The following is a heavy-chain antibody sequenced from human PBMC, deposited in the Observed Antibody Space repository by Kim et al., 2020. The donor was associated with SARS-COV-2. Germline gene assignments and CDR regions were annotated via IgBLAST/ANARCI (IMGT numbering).Heavy chain of an antibody. CDR3: ARHTIGRYSSGWYGY. CDR1: GGSISSSSYY. V-gene: IGHV4-39*01. CDR2: IYYSGST. Sequence: SETLSLTCTVSGGSISSSSYYWGWIRQPPGKGLEWIGSIYYSGSTYYNPSLKSRVTISVDTSKNQFSLKLSSVTAADTAVYYCARHTIGRYSSGWYGYWGQGTLVTVSS. J-gene: IGHJ4*02. D-gene: IGHD6-19*01.